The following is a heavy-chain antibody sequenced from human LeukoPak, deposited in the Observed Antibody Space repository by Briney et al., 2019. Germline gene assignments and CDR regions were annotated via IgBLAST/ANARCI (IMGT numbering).Heavy chain of an antibody. V-gene: IGHV1-2*04. CDR2: INPNSGGT. CDR1: GYTFTGYY. Sequence: ASVKVSCKASGYTFTGYYMHWVRQAPGQGLEWMGWINPNSGGTSYAQKFQGWVTMTRDTSISTAYMELSRLTSDDTAVYYCATARRQWLVLGGFDYWGQGTLVTVSS. J-gene: IGHJ4*02. D-gene: IGHD6-19*01. CDR3: ATARRQWLVLGGFDY.